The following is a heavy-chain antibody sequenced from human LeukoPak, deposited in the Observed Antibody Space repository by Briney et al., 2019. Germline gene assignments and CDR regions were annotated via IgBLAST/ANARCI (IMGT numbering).Heavy chain of an antibody. CDR1: GYTFTGDY. CDR2: ISAYNGNT. J-gene: IGHJ4*02. Sequence: ASVKVSCKASGYTFTGDYMHWVRQAPGQGLEWMGWISAYNGNTNYAQKLQGRVTMTTDTSTSTAYMELRSLRSDDTAVYYCARDQWELTHLFDYWGQGTLVTVSS. V-gene: IGHV1-18*04. CDR3: ARDQWELTHLFDY. D-gene: IGHD1-26*01.